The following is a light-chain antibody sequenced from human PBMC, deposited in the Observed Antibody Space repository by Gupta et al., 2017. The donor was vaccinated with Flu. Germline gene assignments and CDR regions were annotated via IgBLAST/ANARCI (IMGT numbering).Light chain of an antibody. CDR1: SYNIGSNC. Sequence: SVLPPPSPAPRDPGQRVTVSCTGSSYNIGSNCVYWYQQLPGSAPKLLIYRDNQRPSGVPDRFSGSKSGTSATLAISGLRAEDEADYYCTAWDSSRSRQVFGGGTKLTVL. CDR3: TAWDSSRSRQV. J-gene: IGLJ2*01. CDR2: RDN. V-gene: IGLV1-47*01.